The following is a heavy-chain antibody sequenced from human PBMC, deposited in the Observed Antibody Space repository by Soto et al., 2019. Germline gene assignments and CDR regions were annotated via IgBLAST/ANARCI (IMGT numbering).Heavy chain of an antibody. CDR1: GYTFTGYY. J-gene: IGHJ6*02. Sequence: VNVSCKASGYTFTGYYMRWVRQAPGQGLEWMGWINPNSGGTNYAQKFQGWVTMTRDTSISTAYMELSRLRSDDTAVYYCARENEDIVATRYGMDVWGQGTTVTVSS. CDR2: INPNSGGT. V-gene: IGHV1-2*04. CDR3: ARENEDIVATRYGMDV. D-gene: IGHD5-12*01.